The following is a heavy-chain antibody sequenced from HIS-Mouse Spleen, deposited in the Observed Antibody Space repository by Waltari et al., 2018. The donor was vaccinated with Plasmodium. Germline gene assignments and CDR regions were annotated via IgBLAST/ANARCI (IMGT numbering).Heavy chain of an antibody. CDR2: LNHNTGGR. Sequence: QVQLVQSGAEVKKPGASVKVSCKASGYTFTGYYMHWVRQAPAQGPEWMGWLNHNTGGRNDAKKLQGRVTKTRDTSISTAYMELGRLRSDDTAVYYCARVLGYKAAAGTFVEYFQHWGQGTLVTVSS. CDR3: ARVLGYKAAAGTFVEYFQH. CDR1: GYTFTGYY. V-gene: IGHV1-2*02. D-gene: IGHD6-13*01. J-gene: IGHJ1*01.